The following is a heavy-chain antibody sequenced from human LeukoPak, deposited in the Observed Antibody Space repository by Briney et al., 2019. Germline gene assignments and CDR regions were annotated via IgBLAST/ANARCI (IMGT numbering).Heavy chain of an antibody. CDR3: ARGNGGTGSRYWYLDL. Sequence: GGSLRLSCAASGFTFSSYSMNWVRQAPGKGLEWVSSINSSSNFKYYADSMKGRSTISRNNAKISLYVQMNRLPAEDTAVYYCARGNGGTGSRYWYLDLWGRGTLVSVSS. CDR1: GFTFSSYS. V-gene: IGHV3-21*01. D-gene: IGHD4-23*01. J-gene: IGHJ2*01. CDR2: INSSSNFK.